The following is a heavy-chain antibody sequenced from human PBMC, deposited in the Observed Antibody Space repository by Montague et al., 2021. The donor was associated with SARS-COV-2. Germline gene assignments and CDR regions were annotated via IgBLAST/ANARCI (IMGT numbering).Heavy chain of an antibody. Sequence: PALVKPTQTLTLTCTFPGFSLSTSGMCVSWIRQPPGKALEWLALIDWDDDKYYSTSLKTRLTISKDTSKNQVVLTMTNMDPVDTATYYCARMTTVVTLGYYYYYGMDVWGQGTTVTVSS. CDR1: GFSLSTSGMC. D-gene: IGHD4-23*01. V-gene: IGHV2-70*01. J-gene: IGHJ6*02. CDR2: IDWDDDK. CDR3: ARMTTVVTLGYYYYYGMDV.